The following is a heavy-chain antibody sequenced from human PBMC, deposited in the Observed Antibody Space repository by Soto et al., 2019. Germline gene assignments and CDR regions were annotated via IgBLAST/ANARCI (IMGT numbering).Heavy chain of an antibody. D-gene: IGHD2-21*01. CDR2: IKQDGSEK. J-gene: IGHJ6*02. Sequence: GGSLRLSCAASGFTFSSYWMSWVRQAPGKGLQWVANIKQDGSEKYYVDSVKGRFTISRDNSKNSLFLQMSSLRAEDTAVYDCARGDPYFYGLDVWGQGTTVTVSS. CDR1: GFTFSSYW. CDR3: ARGDPYFYGLDV. V-gene: IGHV3-7*05.